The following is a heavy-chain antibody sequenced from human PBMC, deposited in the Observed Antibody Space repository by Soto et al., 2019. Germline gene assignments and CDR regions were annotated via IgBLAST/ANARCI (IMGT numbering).Heavy chain of an antibody. CDR2: INPNSGGT. Sequence: ASVKVSCKASGYTFTGYYVHWVRQAPGQGLEWMGWINPNSGGTNYAQKFQGWVTMTRDTSISTAYMELSRLRSDDTAVYYCARNLVAAAGTISEFGYWGQGTLVTVSS. D-gene: IGHD6-13*01. J-gene: IGHJ4*02. V-gene: IGHV1-2*04. CDR3: ARNLVAAAGTISEFGY. CDR1: GYTFTGYY.